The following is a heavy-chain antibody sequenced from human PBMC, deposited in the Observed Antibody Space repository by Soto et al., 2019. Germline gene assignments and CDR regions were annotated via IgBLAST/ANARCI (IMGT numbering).Heavy chain of an antibody. D-gene: IGHD2-15*01. J-gene: IGHJ6*02. Sequence: GGSLRLSCAASGFTFDDYTMHWVRQAPGKGLEWVSLISWDGGSTYYADSVKGRFTISRDNSKNSLYLQMNSLRTEDTALYYCAGGSPQRSYYYYGMDVWGQGTTVTVSS. CDR3: AGGSPQRSYYYYGMDV. CDR2: ISWDGGST. CDR1: GFTFDDYT. V-gene: IGHV3-43*01.